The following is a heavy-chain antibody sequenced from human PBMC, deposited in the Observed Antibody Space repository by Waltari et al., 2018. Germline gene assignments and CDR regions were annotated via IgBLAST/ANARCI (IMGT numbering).Heavy chain of an antibody. CDR1: GYTFNNAW. J-gene: IGHJ4*02. CDR3: VRESFGNDI. V-gene: IGHV3-15*01. D-gene: IGHD3-10*01. CDR2: IKREIDGGTA. Sequence: EVKLVESGGGLLKPGESLRLSCVGSGYTFNNAWMSWVRQAPGKGLEWVGRIKREIDGGTAEYVESVKDRFTISRDDSKNTLYLQMNSLKSEDSAVYFCVRESFGNDIWGQGTLVTVSS.